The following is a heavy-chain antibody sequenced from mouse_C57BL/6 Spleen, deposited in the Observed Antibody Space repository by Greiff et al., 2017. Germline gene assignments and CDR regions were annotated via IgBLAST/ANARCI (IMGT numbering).Heavy chain of an antibody. Sequence: EVKLVESGGDLVKPGGSLKLSCAASGFTFSSYGMSWVRQTPDKRLEWVATISSGRSYTYYPDSVKGRFTLSRDNAKDDLYLQMSSLKSEDTAMYYCARHCGSSHWYFDVWGTGTTVTVVS. V-gene: IGHV5-6*02. D-gene: IGHD1-1*01. J-gene: IGHJ1*03. CDR3: ARHCGSSHWYFDV. CDR2: ISSGRSYT. CDR1: GFTFSSYG.